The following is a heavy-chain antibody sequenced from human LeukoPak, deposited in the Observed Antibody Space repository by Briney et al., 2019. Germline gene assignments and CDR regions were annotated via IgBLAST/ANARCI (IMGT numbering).Heavy chain of an antibody. V-gene: IGHV3-49*04. Sequence: GGSLRLSCTASGFTFGDNAVSWVRQAPGRGLEWVGFIRSKAYGGTTEYAASVKGRFTISRDDSKSIAYLQMNSLKTEDTAVFYCTRDQIDCSSTSCYWYFDYWGQGTLVTVSS. CDR2: IRSKAYGGTT. J-gene: IGHJ4*02. CDR3: TRDQIDCSSTSCYWYFDY. CDR1: GFTFGDNA. D-gene: IGHD2-2*01.